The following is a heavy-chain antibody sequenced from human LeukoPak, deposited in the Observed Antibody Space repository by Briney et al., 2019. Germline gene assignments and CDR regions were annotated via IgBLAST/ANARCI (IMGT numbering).Heavy chain of an antibody. J-gene: IGHJ6*03. V-gene: IGHV4-4*07. CDR3: ARGYCSGGSCYSYYYYNYMDV. Sequence: SETLSLTCTVSGGSISSYYWSWIRQPAGKGLEWIGRISTSGSTYYNPSLKSRVSMSVDTSKNQFSLKLSSVTAADTAVYYCARGYCSGGSCYSYYYYNYMDVWGKGTTVTVSS. CDR1: GGSISSYY. CDR2: ISTSGST. D-gene: IGHD2-15*01.